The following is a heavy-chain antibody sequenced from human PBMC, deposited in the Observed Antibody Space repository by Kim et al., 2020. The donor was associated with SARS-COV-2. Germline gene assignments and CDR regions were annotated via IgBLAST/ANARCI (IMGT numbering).Heavy chain of an antibody. CDR3: ASVIVVVYGMDV. Sequence: SETLSLTCTVSGGSISSSSYYWGWIRQPPGKGLEWIGSIYYSGSTYYNPSLKSRVTISVDTSKNQFSLKLSSVTAADTAVYYCASVIVVVYGMDVWGQGTTVTVSS. J-gene: IGHJ6*02. D-gene: IGHD2-15*01. V-gene: IGHV4-39*01. CDR1: GGSISSSSYY. CDR2: IYYSGST.